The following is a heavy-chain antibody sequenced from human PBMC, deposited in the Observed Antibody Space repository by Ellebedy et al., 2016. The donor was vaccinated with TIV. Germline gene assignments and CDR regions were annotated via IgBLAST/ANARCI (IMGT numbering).Heavy chain of an antibody. CDR3: ARDPALPRGRFDP. CDR2: IYYSGRT. CDR1: GGSISNSDYY. Sequence: MPGGSLRLSCTVSGGSISNSDYYWNWIRQPPGKGLEWIGSIYYSGRTYYNPSLKSRVTISVDTSKNQFSLNLSSVTAADTAVYYCARDPALPRGRFDPWGQGTLVTVSS. J-gene: IGHJ5*02. V-gene: IGHV4-39*07.